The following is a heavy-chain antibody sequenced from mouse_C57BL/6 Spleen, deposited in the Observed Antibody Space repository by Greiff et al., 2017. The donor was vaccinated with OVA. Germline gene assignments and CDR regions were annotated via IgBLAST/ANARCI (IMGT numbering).Heavy chain of an antibody. Sequence: VQLQESGPELVKPGDSVKISCKASGYAFSSSWMNWVKQRPGKGLEWIGRIYPGDGDTNYNGKFKGQGTLTADKSSSSDYMQLSRLTSEDSSVYFCASAVVATDWYFDVWGTGTTVTVSS. CDR3: ASAVVATDWYFDV. V-gene: IGHV1-82*01. J-gene: IGHJ1*03. D-gene: IGHD1-1*01. CDR2: IYPGDGDT. CDR1: GYAFSSSW.